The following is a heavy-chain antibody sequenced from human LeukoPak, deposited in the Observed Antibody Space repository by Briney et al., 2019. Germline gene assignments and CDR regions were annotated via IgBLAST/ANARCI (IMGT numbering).Heavy chain of an antibody. D-gene: IGHD3-10*01. CDR1: GYTLTELS. Sequence: ASVKVSCKVSGYTLTELSLLWVRQAPGKGLAWMGGFDPADGEKIYEPKFQGRVTMTEDTSTDTAHLELSSLRCEDTAVYLCAKVNHYGSGSYKYWRQGTLVTVSS. V-gene: IGHV1-24*01. CDR3: AKVNHYGSGSYKY. J-gene: IGHJ4*02. CDR2: FDPADGEK.